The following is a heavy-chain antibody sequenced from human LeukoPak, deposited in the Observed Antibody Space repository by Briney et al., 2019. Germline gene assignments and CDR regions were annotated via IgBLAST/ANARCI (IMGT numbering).Heavy chain of an antibody. V-gene: IGHV3-23*01. D-gene: IGHD4-23*01. CDR2: ISGSGGST. J-gene: IGHJ4*02. CDR3: ATSDYGGLDY. Sequence: GGSLRLSCAASGFTFSNSAMHWVRQAPGKGLEWVSDISGSGGSTYYADSVKGRFTISRDNSKNTLYLQMNSLRAEDTSVYYCATSDYGGLDYWGQGTLVTVSS. CDR1: GFTFSNSA.